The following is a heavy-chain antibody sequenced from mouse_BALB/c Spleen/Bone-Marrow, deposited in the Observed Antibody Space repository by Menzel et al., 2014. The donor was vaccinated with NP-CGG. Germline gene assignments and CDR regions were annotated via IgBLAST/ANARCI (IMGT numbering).Heavy chain of an antibody. V-gene: IGHV4-1*02. Sequence: EVKLLESGGGLVQPGGSLKLSCAASGFDFSRYWMSWVRQAPGKGLEWIGEINPDSSTINYTPSLKDKFIISRDNAKNTLYLQMRKVGSEDTALYYCARQGYYGYSDYWGQGTTLTVSS. CDR1: GFDFSRYW. J-gene: IGHJ2*01. CDR2: INPDSSTI. CDR3: ARQGYYGYSDY. D-gene: IGHD1-2*01.